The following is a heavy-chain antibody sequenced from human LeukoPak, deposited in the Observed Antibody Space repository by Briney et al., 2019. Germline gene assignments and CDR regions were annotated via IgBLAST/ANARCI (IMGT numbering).Heavy chain of an antibody. Sequence: PGGSLRLSCAASGFTFSNYAMSWVRQAPGKGLEWVSAISGSGGSTYYADSVKGRFTISRDNSKNTLYLQMNSLRAEDTAVYYCAKDSFHYYDSSGYYYPGDYWGQGTLVTVSS. D-gene: IGHD3-22*01. CDR3: AKDSFHYYDSSGYYYPGDY. CDR2: ISGSGGST. V-gene: IGHV3-23*01. CDR1: GFTFSNYA. J-gene: IGHJ4*02.